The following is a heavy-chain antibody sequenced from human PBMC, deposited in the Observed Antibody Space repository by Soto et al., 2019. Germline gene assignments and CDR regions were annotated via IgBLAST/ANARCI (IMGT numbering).Heavy chain of an antibody. CDR2: INWNGDST. CDR3: SRGYTGYDWGWYFEL. V-gene: IGHV3-20*01. J-gene: IGHJ2*01. D-gene: IGHD5-12*01. Sequence: EVQLVESGGGVVRPGGSLRLSCVASGFTFDDHGMNWVRQVPGKGLAWVSGINWNGDSTVYADSVKGRFTISRDNAKNSMYLQMSSLRAADTALYHGSRGYTGYDWGWYFELWGRGTLVTVSS. CDR1: GFTFDDHG.